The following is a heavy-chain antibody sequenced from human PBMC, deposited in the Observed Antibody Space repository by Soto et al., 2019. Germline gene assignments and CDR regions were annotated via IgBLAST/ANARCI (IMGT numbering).Heavy chain of an antibody. Sequence: QDQLVQSGPEVKKPGASVKVSCESSGYTFIGFSLHWVRQAPGQGLERMGWINPKNGDTYYAQKFRGRVTMTRDTSINTVYMELNSLKSDDTAVYYCSRGRWTVGHCSGGSCYDGMDVWGQGTTVTVSS. CDR3: SRGRWTVGHCSGGSCYDGMDV. CDR2: INPKNGDT. CDR1: GYTFIGFS. J-gene: IGHJ6*02. V-gene: IGHV1-2*02. D-gene: IGHD2-15*01.